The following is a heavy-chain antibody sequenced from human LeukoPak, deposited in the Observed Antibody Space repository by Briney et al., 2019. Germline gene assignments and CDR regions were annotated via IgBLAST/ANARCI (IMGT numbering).Heavy chain of an antibody. D-gene: IGHD2-2*01. CDR1: GFTFDDYG. V-gene: IGHV3-43D*03. CDR2: ISWDGGST. J-gene: IGHJ4*02. Sequence: GGSLRLSCAASGFTFDDYGMSWVRQAPGKGLEWVSLISWDGGSTYYADSVKGRFTISRDNSKNSLYLQMNSLRAEDTALYYCAKDSGIVVVPAALDYWGQGTLVTVSS. CDR3: AKDSGIVVVPAALDY.